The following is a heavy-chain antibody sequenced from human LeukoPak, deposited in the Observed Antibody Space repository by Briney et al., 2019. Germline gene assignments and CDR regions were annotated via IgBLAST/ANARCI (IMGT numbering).Heavy chain of an antibody. CDR2: IDYSGST. CDR3: ARYWAVADTGFDP. J-gene: IGHJ5*02. D-gene: IGHD6-19*01. V-gene: IGHV4-39*07. CDR1: GGSISSSSYY. Sequence: SETLSLTCTVSGGSISSSSYYWGWIRQPPGKGLEWIGSIDYSGSTYYNPSLKSRVTISVDTSKNQFSLKVSSVTAADTAVYYCARYWAVADTGFDPWGQGTLVTVSS.